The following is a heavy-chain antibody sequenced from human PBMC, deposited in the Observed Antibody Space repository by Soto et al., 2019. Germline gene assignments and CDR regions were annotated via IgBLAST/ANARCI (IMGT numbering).Heavy chain of an antibody. J-gene: IGHJ4*02. V-gene: IGHV3-48*01. CDR1: GFTFSSYS. CDR3: ARDYDDYIWGSYSGLDY. CDR2: ISSSSSTI. Sequence: GGSLRLSCAASGFTFSSYSMNWVRQAPGKGLEWVSYISSSSSTIYYADSVKGRFTISRDNAKNSLYLQMNSLRAEDTAVYYCARDYDDYIWGSYSGLDYWGQGTLVTVSS. D-gene: IGHD3-16*01.